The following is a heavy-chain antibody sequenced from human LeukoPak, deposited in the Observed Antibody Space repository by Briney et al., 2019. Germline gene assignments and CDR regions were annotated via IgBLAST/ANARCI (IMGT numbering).Heavy chain of an antibody. J-gene: IGHJ4*02. V-gene: IGHV1-46*01. CDR3: ARERVAAALDY. CDR2: INPSGGST. Sequence: GASVKVSCKASGYTFTSYYMHWVRQAPGQGLEWMGIINPSGGSTSYAQKFQGRVTMTRDMSTSTVYMELSSLRSEDTAVYYCARERVAAALDYWGQGTLVTVSS. D-gene: IGHD2-15*01. CDR1: GYTFTSYY.